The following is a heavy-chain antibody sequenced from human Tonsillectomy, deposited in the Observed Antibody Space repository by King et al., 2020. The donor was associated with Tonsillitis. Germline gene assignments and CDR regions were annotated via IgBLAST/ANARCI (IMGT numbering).Heavy chain of an antibody. V-gene: IGHV3-21*01. CDR1: GFTFSSYS. Sequence: VQLVESGGGLVKPGGSLRLSCAASGFTFSSYSMNWVRQAPEKGLECVSSISSSSSYIYYADSVKGRFTISRDNANNSLYLQMNSLRAEDTAVYYCARDQHLIGWGQGTLVTVSS. CDR3: ARDQHLIG. J-gene: IGHJ4*02. D-gene: IGHD2/OR15-2a*01. CDR2: ISSSSSYI.